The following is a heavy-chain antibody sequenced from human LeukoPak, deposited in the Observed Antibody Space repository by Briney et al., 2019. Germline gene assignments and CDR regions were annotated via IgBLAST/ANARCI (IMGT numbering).Heavy chain of an antibody. CDR1: GFTFSSYS. J-gene: IGHJ1*01. D-gene: IGHD2-2*01. V-gene: IGHV3-21*01. CDR2: ISSSSYI. CDR3: ARDDIVVVPAAASAEYFQH. Sequence: GGSLRLSCAASGFTFSSYSMNWVRQAPGKGLEWVSSISSSSYIYYADLVKGRFTISRDNAKNSLYLQMNSLRAEDTAVYYCARDDIVVVPAAASAEYFQHWGQGTLVTVSS.